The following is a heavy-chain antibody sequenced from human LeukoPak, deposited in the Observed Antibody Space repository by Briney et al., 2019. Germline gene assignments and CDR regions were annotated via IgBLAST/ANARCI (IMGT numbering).Heavy chain of an antibody. D-gene: IGHD1-20*01. CDR3: ARDNWTPGDAFDI. J-gene: IGHJ3*02. Sequence: SETLSLTCAVYGGSFSGYYWSWIRQPPGKGLEWIGEINHSGSTNYNPSLKSRVTISVDTSKNQFSLKLSSVTAADTAVYYCARDNWTPGDAFDIWGQGTMVTVSS. V-gene: IGHV4-34*01. CDR2: INHSGST. CDR1: GGSFSGYY.